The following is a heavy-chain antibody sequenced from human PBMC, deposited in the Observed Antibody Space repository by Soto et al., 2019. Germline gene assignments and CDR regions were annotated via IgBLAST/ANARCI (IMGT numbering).Heavy chain of an antibody. V-gene: IGHV4-59*01. CDR2: IYYSGST. D-gene: IGHD3-10*01. J-gene: IGHJ5*02. CDR1: GGSISSYY. CDR3: ARVRYYYGSGSDNWFDP. Sequence: SETLSLTCSVSGGSISSYYWGWIRQPPGKGLEWIGYIYYSGSTNYNPSLKSRVTISVDTSKNQFSLKLSSVTAADTAVYYCARVRYYYGSGSDNWFDPWGQGTLVTVSS.